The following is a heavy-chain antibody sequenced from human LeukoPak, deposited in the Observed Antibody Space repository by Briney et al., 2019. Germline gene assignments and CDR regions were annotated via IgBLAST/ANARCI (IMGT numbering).Heavy chain of an antibody. V-gene: IGHV3-21*01. Sequence: GGSLRLSCAASGFTFSSYSMNWVRQAPGKGLEWVSSISSSSSYIYYADSVKGRFTISRDNAKNSLYLQMNSLRAEDTAVYYCARVLDYDFWSGYYTVDYWGQGTLVTVSS. CDR2: ISSSSSYI. J-gene: IGHJ4*02. D-gene: IGHD3-3*01. CDR1: GFTFSSYS. CDR3: ARVLDYDFWSGYYTVDY.